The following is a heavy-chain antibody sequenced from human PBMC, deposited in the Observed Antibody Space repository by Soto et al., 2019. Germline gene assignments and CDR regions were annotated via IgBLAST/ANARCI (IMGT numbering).Heavy chain of an antibody. J-gene: IGHJ4*02. CDR3: ATDSRGYYYITLDY. CDR1: GFTFSSYG. Sequence: PGGSLGLSCAASGFTFSSYGMHLVRQAPGKGLEWVSVISYAGSNKYYADSVKGRFTISRDNSKNTLYLQMNSLRAEDTAVYYCATDSRGYYYITLDYWGQGTLVTVSS. CDR2: ISYAGSNK. D-gene: IGHD3-22*01. V-gene: IGHV3-30*03.